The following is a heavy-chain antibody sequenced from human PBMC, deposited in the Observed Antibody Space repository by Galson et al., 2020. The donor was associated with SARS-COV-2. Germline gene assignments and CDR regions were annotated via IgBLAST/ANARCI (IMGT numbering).Heavy chain of an antibody. CDR3: ASSHSSLGTEMIDY. Sequence: QAGRSLRPSCVASGFTVSNTYMSWVRQAPGKGLEWVALLFSGGTTSYTVFVKGRFTISRDNTKNSLYLQMNSLRAEDTAMYYCASSHSSLGTEMIDYWGQGTLVTVSS. D-gene: IGHD1-7*01. V-gene: IGHV3-66*01. J-gene: IGHJ4*02. CDR2: LFSGGTT. CDR1: GFTVSNTY.